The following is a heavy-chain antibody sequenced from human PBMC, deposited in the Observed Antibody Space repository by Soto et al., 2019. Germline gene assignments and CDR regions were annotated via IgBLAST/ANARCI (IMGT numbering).Heavy chain of an antibody. V-gene: IGHV1-18*01. D-gene: IGHD2-2*01. CDR3: ARDAPLVGYCISTSCPKDYYYGMDV. Sequence: ASVTVSCTASGYTFTSYGISWVRQATGQGLEWMGWISAYNGNTNYAQKLQGRVTMTTDTSTSTAYMELRSLRSDDTAVYYCARDAPLVGYCISTSCPKDYYYGMDVWGQGTTVTVSS. CDR2: ISAYNGNT. CDR1: GYTFTSYG. J-gene: IGHJ6*02.